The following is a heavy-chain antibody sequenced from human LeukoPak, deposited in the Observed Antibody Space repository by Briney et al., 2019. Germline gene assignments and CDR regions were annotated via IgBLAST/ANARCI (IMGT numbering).Heavy chain of an antibody. CDR2: TTDDATTT. CDR3: AKGGATRGRFEN. Sequence: GGSLRLSCAFSGFTFNSHYVHWVRQAPGQGLLWVSRTTDDATTTYADSVRGRFTISRDIAKKTLYLQMNSLRAEDTAVYYCAKGGATRGRFENWGQGTLVTVSS. D-gene: IGHD1-26*01. CDR1: GFTFNSHY. V-gene: IGHV3-74*01. J-gene: IGHJ4*02.